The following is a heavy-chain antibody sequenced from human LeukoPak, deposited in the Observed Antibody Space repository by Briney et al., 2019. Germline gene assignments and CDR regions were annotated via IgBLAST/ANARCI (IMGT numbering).Heavy chain of an antibody. V-gene: IGHV1-18*04. D-gene: IGHD5-18*01. Sequence: ASVKVSCKASGYTFTDYYMHWVRQAPGQGLEWMGWISAYNGNTNYAQKLQGRVTMTTDTSTSTAYMELRSLRSDDTAVYYCARDSGTAMVAYWGQGTLVTVSS. J-gene: IGHJ4*02. CDR3: ARDSGTAMVAY. CDR1: GYTFTDYY. CDR2: ISAYNGNT.